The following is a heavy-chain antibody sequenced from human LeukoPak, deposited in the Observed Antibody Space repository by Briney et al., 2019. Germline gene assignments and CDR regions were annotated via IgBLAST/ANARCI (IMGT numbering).Heavy chain of an antibody. CDR3: ARQLPPPSYGMGV. V-gene: IGHV4-30-4*08. CDR1: GGSISSGGYY. CDR2: IYYSGST. J-gene: IGHJ6*02. Sequence: PSQTLSLTCTVSGGSISSGGYYWSWIRQHPGKGLEWIGYIYYSGSTYYNPSLKSRVTISVDTSKNQFSLKLSSVTAADTAVYYCARQLPPPSYGMGVWGQGTTVTVSS. D-gene: IGHD2-2*01.